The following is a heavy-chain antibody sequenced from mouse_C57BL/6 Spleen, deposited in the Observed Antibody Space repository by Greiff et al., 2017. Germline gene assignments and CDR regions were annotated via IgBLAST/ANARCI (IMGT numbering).Heavy chain of an antibody. Sequence: EVKLQESGGGLVKPGGSLKLSCAASGFTFSSYTMSWVRQTPEKRLEWVATISGGGGNTYYPDSVKGRFTISRDNAKNTLYLQMSSLRSEDTALYYCARHDRYHWYFDVWGTGTTVTVSS. CDR3: ARHDRYHWYFDV. D-gene: IGHD1-1*01. V-gene: IGHV5-9*01. CDR1: GFTFSSYT. CDR2: ISGGGGNT. J-gene: IGHJ1*03.